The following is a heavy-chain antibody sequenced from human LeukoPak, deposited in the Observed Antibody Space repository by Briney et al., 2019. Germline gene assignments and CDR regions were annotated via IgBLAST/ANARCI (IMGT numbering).Heavy chain of an antibody. CDR1: GFPFSSYN. CDR3: AKEKRAEWGSHAFDI. Sequence: PGGSLRLSCAASGFPFSSYNMNWVRQAPGKGLEWVSYISSSSSSMFYADSVKGRFTISRDNARNLLYLQMNSLRAGDTAVYYCAKEKRAEWGSHAFDIWGQGTMVTVSS. CDR2: ISSSSSSM. J-gene: IGHJ3*02. V-gene: IGHV3-48*01. D-gene: IGHD1-26*01.